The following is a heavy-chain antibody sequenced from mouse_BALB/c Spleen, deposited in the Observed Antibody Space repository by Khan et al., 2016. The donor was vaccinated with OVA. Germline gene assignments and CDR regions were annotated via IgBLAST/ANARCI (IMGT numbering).Heavy chain of an antibody. D-gene: IGHD1-1*01. Sequence: EVQLQESGPGLVKPSQSLSLTCTVTGYSITSDYAWDWIRQFPENKLEWMGYISYGGSTSYNPSLKSRISITRDTSKNQFFLQLNSVTTEDTATYYCARKNYYCYAMDYWGQGTSVTVSS. CDR2: ISYGGST. V-gene: IGHV3-2*02. CDR1: GYSITSDYA. J-gene: IGHJ4*01. CDR3: ARKNYYCYAMDY.